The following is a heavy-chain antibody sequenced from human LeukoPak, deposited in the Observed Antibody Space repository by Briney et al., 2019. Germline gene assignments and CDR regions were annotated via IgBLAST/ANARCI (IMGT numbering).Heavy chain of an antibody. V-gene: IGHV3-33*01. CDR1: GFTFSSYV. J-gene: IGHJ2*01. CDR2: IWYDGSNK. Sequence: GGSLRHSCAASGFTFSSYVVHWVPQAPGKGLEWVAVIWYDGSNKYYADSVKGRFTISRDNSKNTLYLQMNSLRAEDTAVYYCARELRYFDWLLLEWYFHLWGGGTLVTVSS. D-gene: IGHD3-9*01. CDR3: ARELRYFDWLLLEWYFHL.